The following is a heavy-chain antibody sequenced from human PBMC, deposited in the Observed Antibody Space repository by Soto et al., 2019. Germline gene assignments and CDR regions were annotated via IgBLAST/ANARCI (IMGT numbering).Heavy chain of an antibody. V-gene: IGHV1-69*13. J-gene: IGHJ4*02. CDR3: ARDGTGYSSGWYELGTNPRTYYFDY. D-gene: IGHD6-19*01. CDR1: GGTFSSYA. Sequence: SVKVSCKASGGTFSSYAISWVRQAPGQGLEWMGGIIPIFGTANYAQKFQGRVTITADESTSTAYMELSSLRSEDTAVYYCARDGTGYSSGWYELGTNPRTYYFDYWGQGTLVTVS. CDR2: IIPIFGTA.